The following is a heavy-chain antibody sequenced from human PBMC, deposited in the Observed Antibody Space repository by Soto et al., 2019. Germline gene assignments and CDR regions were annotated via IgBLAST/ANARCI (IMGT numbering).Heavy chain of an antibody. Sequence: SETLSLTCTVSGGSISSYYWSWIRRPPGKGLEWIGYIYNSGSTHSNPSLQSRVTISVDTSKNQFSLKLSSVTAADTGIYYCARARITMVREVIKYNMDVWGQGTTVTAP. J-gene: IGHJ6*02. D-gene: IGHD3-10*01. CDR1: GGSISSYY. V-gene: IGHV4-59*01. CDR3: ARARITMVREVIKYNMDV. CDR2: IYNSGST.